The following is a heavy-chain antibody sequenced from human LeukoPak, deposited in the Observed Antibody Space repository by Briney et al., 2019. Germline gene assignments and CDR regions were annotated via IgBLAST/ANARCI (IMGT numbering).Heavy chain of an antibody. J-gene: IGHJ3*02. Sequence: GGSLRLSCSASGFAFSTYAMSWVRQAPGKGLEWVSTISGSGSSTYHADSVKGRFTISRDSPKSTVYLQMNSLRAEDTAVYYGAKSRVPPGRVDPFDIWGKGTKVTVSS. CDR1: GFAFSTYA. V-gene: IGHV3-23*01. CDR3: AKSRVPPGRVDPFDI. D-gene: IGHD2-2*01. CDR2: ISGSGSST.